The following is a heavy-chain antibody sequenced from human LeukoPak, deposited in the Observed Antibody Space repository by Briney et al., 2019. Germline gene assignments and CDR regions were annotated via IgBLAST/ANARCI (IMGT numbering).Heavy chain of an antibody. D-gene: IGHD4-17*01. CDR3: ARWDYGDYVGFDI. CDR2: VHYSGST. J-gene: IGHJ3*02. V-gene: IGHV4-61*05. Sequence: SETLSLTCTVSGGSISSSSYYWGWIRQPPGKGLEWIAYVHYSGSTDNSPSLRSRVTISVDTSKNQVSLKLSSVTAADTAVYYCARWDYGDYVGFDIWGQGTMVTVSS. CDR1: GGSISSSSYY.